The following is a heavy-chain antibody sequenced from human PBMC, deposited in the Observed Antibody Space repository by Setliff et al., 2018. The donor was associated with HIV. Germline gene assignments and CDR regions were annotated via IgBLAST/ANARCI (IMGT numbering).Heavy chain of an antibody. CDR1: GYTFISYG. J-gene: IGHJ5*02. CDR2: INPYNGNT. D-gene: IGHD6-13*01. V-gene: IGHV1-18*01. CDR3: ARDAARRAAADTPVWFGP. Sequence: ASVKVSCKASGYTFISYGITWVRQAPGQGLEWMGWINPYNGNTNYAQKLQGRVTMTRDTFTSTAYMELRSLRSDDTAVYYCARDAARRAAADTPVWFGPWGQGTLVTVSS.